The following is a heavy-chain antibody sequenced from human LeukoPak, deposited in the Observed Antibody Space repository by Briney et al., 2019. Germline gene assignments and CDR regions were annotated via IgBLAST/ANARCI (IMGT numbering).Heavy chain of an antibody. CDR1: GFTFSSYS. V-gene: IGHV3-21*01. J-gene: IGHJ4*02. CDR2: ISSSSIYI. Sequence: GGSLRLSCAGSGFTFSSYSMHWVRQAPGKGLEWVSSISSSSIYIYYADSLKGRFTISRDNAKNSLSLQMNSLRAEDTAVYYCARGVWSFGLEPAPFDYWGQGTLVTVSS. D-gene: IGHD1-1*01. CDR3: ARGVWSFGLEPAPFDY.